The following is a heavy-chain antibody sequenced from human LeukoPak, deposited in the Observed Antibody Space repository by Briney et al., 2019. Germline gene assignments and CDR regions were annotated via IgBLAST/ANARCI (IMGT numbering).Heavy chain of an antibody. V-gene: IGHV1-2*02. CDR1: GYSFSGYY. J-gene: IGHJ4*02. CDR3: AREYSSDRDY. D-gene: IGHD6-19*01. CDR2: INPNSGGT. Sequence: ASVKVSCKASGYSFSGYYMHWVRQAPGQGLEWMGWINPNSGGTNYVQKFQGRVTMARDTSISTAYMELSRLRSDDTAVYYCAREYSSDRDYWGQGTLVTVSS.